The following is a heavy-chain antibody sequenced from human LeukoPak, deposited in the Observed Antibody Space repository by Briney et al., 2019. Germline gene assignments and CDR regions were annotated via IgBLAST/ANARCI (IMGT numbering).Heavy chain of an antibody. CDR2: IDPSGGTT. J-gene: IGHJ4*02. Sequence: ASVKVSCKASGYTFTTYYMHWVRQAPGQGLEWMGIIDPSGGTTNYAQKFQGRVTMTRDTSTSTVYMELSSLRSEDTAVYYCARLRTGGQYYFDYWGQGTLVTVSS. CDR3: ARLRTGGQYYFDY. CDR1: GYTFTTYY. V-gene: IGHV1-46*01. D-gene: IGHD3-16*01.